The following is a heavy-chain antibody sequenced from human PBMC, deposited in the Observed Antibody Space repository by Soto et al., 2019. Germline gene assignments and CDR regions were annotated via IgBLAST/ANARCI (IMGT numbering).Heavy chain of an antibody. V-gene: IGHV3-33*01. CDR2: IWYDGSNK. D-gene: IGHD6-13*01. J-gene: IGHJ6*02. CDR1: GFSFISNG. Sequence: QRLCVAACGFSFISNGMHWVRQAPGKGLEWVAVIWYDGSNKYYADSVKGRFTISRDNSKNTLYLQMNSLRAEDTAVYYCARDIGWSIAAAGHYGMDVWGQGTTVTVSS. CDR3: ARDIGWSIAAAGHYGMDV.